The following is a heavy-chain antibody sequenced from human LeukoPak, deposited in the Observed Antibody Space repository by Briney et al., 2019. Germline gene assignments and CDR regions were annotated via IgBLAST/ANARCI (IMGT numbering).Heavy chain of an antibody. CDR2: IRSKANSYAT. CDR3: APNYYDSSGLFGY. J-gene: IGHJ4*02. D-gene: IGHD3-22*01. Sequence: GGSLKLSCAASGFTFSGSAMNWVRQASGKGLESVGRIRSKANSYATAYAASVKGRFTISRDDSKNTAYLQMNSLKTEDTAVYYCAPNYYDSSGLFGYWGQGTLVTVSS. V-gene: IGHV3-73*01. CDR1: GFTFSGSA.